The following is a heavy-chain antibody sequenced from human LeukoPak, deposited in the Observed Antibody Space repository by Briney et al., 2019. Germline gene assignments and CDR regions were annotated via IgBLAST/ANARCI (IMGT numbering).Heavy chain of an antibody. CDR3: ACTAMVGDWFDP. V-gene: IGHV4-59*01. J-gene: IGHJ5*02. D-gene: IGHD5-18*01. CDR2: IYYSGST. Sequence: PSETLSLTCTVSGGSISSYYWSWIRRPPGKGLEWIGYIYYSGSTNYNPSLKSRVTISVDTSKNQFSLKLSSVTAAGTAVYYCACTAMVGDWFDPWGQGTLVTVSS. CDR1: GGSISSYY.